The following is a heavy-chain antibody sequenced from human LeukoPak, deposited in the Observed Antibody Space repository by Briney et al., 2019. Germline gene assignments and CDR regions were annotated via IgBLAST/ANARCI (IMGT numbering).Heavy chain of an antibody. CDR1: GFTFSSYS. Sequence: GGSLRLSCAASGFTFSSYSMNWVRQAPGKGLEWGSSISSSSSYIYYADSVKGRFTISRDNAKNSLYLQMNSLRAEDTAVYYCARDGSLRAFVGSSSYYYGMDVWGQGTTVTVSS. CDR3: ARDGSLRAFVGSSSYYYGMDV. CDR2: ISSSSSYI. V-gene: IGHV3-21*01. J-gene: IGHJ6*02. D-gene: IGHD6-13*01.